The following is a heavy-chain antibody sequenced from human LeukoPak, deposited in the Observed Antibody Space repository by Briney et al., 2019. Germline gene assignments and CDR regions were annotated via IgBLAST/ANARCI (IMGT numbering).Heavy chain of an antibody. CDR1: GGFISSSY. J-gene: IGHJ5*02. CDR3: ARGIPGNSGSYPLDP. Sequence: KPSETLSLTCTVSGGFISSSYWSWIRQPPGKGLEWIGYVYHRGTTNSRVSTSYNPSLKSRVSMLVDTPKNHFSLMLSSVSAADTAVYYCARGIPGNSGSYPLDPWGQGTLVTVSS. CDR2: VYHRGTT. D-gene: IGHD1-26*01. V-gene: IGHV4-59*01.